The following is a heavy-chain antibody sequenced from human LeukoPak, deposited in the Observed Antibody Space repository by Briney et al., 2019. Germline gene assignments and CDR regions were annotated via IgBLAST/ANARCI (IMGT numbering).Heavy chain of an antibody. Sequence: SETLSLTCTVSGGSISSYYWSWIRQPPGKGLEWIGYIYYSGSTNYNPSLKSRATISVDTSKNQFSLKLSSVTAADTAVYYCARGRLYSGSYFGWFDPWGQGTLVTVSS. D-gene: IGHD1-26*01. V-gene: IGHV4-59*01. CDR1: GGSISSYY. J-gene: IGHJ5*02. CDR2: IYYSGST. CDR3: ARGRLYSGSYFGWFDP.